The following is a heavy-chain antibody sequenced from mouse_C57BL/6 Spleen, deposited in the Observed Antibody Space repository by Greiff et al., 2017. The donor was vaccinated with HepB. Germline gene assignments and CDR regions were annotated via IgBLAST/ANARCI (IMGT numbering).Heavy chain of an antibody. CDR3: VRQGNSNYGYAMDY. CDR2: IRSKSNNYAT. D-gene: IGHD2-5*01. Sequence: EVKLVESGGGLVQPKGSLKLSCAASGFTFKTYAMNWVRQAPGKGLEWVVRIRSKSNNYATYYADSVKDRFTISRDDSESMLYLQMNNLKAEDTAMYYCVRQGNSNYGYAMDYWGQGTSVTVSS. CDR1: GFTFKTYA. V-gene: IGHV10-1*01. J-gene: IGHJ4*01.